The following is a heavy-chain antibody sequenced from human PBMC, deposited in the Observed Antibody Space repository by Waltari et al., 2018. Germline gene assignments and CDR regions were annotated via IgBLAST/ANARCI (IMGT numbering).Heavy chain of an antibody. CDR1: GGSFSGYY. CDR2: INHSGST. J-gene: IGHJ4*02. V-gene: IGHV4-34*01. CDR3: ARVVDSSGLIDY. Sequence: QVQLQQWGAGLLKPSETLSLTCAVYGGSFSGYYWSWIRHPPGKGLEWIGEINHSGSTNYNPSLKSRVTISVDTSKNQFSLKLSSVTAADTAVYYCARVVDSSGLIDYWGQGTLVTVSS. D-gene: IGHD3-22*01.